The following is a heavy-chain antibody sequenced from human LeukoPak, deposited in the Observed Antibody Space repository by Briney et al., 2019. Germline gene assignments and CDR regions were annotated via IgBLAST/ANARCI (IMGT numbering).Heavy chain of an antibody. Sequence: GGSLRLSCAASGFDFSSNWMHWVRHAPGQGLVWVSRIKGDGISTNYADSVKGRFTISRDIAKNTLYLQMNSLRAEDTAIYYCAKASLGSCTGAKCYHFDNWGQGTLVTVSS. V-gene: IGHV3-74*01. D-gene: IGHD2-8*02. CDR1: GFDFSSNW. CDR2: IKGDGIST. J-gene: IGHJ4*02. CDR3: AKASLGSCTGAKCYHFDN.